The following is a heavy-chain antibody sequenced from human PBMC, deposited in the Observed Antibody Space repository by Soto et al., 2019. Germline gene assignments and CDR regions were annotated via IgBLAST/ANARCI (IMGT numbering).Heavy chain of an antibody. J-gene: IGHJ4*02. CDR1: GFTFSNAW. CDR2: IKSKTAGGTT. Sequence: EVQLVESGGGLVKPGGSLRLSCAASGFTFSNAWMSWVRQAPGKGLEWVGRIKSKTAGGTTDYAAPVKGRFTISRDDSKNTLDLQMTSLKTEDTAVYYCTTPPPSVAGNDYWGQGTMVTVSS. V-gene: IGHV3-15*01. D-gene: IGHD6-19*01. CDR3: TTPPPSVAGNDY.